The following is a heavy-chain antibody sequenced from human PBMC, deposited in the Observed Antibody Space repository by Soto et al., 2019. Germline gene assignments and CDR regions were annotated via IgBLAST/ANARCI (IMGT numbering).Heavy chain of an antibody. J-gene: IGHJ4*02. D-gene: IGHD5-12*01. Sequence: GGSLRLSCAASGFTFYDYAMHWVRQAPGKGLEWVSGISWNSGSIGYADSVKGRFTISRDNAKNSMFLQMNSLQTEDTAVYYCSTRKYSGLQVDYWGQGTLVTVSS. V-gene: IGHV3-9*01. CDR3: STRKYSGLQVDY. CDR2: ISWNSGSI. CDR1: GFTFYDYA.